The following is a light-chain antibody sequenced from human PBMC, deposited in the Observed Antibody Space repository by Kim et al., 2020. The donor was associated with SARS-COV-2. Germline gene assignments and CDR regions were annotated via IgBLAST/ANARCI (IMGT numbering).Light chain of an antibody. CDR3: QVWDSNTGSYV. J-gene: IGLJ1*01. Sequence: SYELTQPPSVSVSPGQTARITCSGDKLGDKYACWYQQKPGQSPVLVIYQDTKRPSGIPDRFSASNSGNTATLTISGTQALDEADYYCQVWDSNTGSYVFGTGTKVTVL. CDR2: QDT. CDR1: KLGDKY. V-gene: IGLV3-1*01.